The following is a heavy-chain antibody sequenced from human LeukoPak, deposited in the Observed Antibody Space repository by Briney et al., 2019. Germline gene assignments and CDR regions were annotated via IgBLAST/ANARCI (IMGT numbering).Heavy chain of an antibody. D-gene: IGHD3-22*01. CDR2: IYYSGST. V-gene: IGHV4-39*07. Sequence: SETLSLTCTVSGGSISSSSYYWGWIRQPPGKGLEWIGSIYYSGSTYYNPSLKSRVTISVDTSKNQFSLKLSSVTAADTAVYYCARDYDYYDSSVRTFDYWGQGTLVTVSS. J-gene: IGHJ4*02. CDR1: GGSISSSSYY. CDR3: ARDYDYYDSSVRTFDY.